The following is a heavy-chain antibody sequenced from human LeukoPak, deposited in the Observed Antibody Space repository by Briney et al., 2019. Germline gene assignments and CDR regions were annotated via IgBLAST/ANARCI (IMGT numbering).Heavy chain of an antibody. J-gene: IGHJ6*02. D-gene: IGHD3-3*01. V-gene: IGHV1-8*01. CDR1: GYTFTIYD. Sequence: GASVKVSCKASGYTFTIYDINWVRQAPGQGLEWVGWMHPNNGGTVYAQKFQGRVTMTRDTSTGTLYMELNSLKSEDTAVYYCARGAIFGVTPRGYGMDVWGQGTTVTVSS. CDR3: ARGAIFGVTPRGYGMDV. CDR2: MHPNNGGT.